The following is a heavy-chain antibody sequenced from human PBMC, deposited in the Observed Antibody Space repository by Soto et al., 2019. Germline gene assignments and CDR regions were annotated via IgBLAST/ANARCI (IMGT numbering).Heavy chain of an antibody. J-gene: IGHJ4*02. CDR1: GGSINSGGYC. D-gene: IGHD5-18*01. CDR2: ISYGGSS. CDR3: SRGILV. V-gene: IGHV4-31*03. Sequence: QVQLQESGPGLVKPSQTLSLTCTVSGGSINSGGYCLRWIRLHPGKGLDWIGWISYGGSSSYIPSLKSRVSISVDTSKNLFSLKLTSVTAADTAVYYCSRGILVWGQGALITVSS.